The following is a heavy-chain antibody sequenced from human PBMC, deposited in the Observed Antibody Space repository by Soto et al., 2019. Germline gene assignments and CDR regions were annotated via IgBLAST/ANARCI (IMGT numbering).Heavy chain of an antibody. D-gene: IGHD3-10*02. CDR3: ARRSQLAAVRGIDY. V-gene: IGHV4-39*01. Sequence: PSETLSLTCTVSGGSISSSGYYWGWIRQPPGKGLEWIGIIYYSGSTYYSPSLRSRVTISVDTSKNQFSLKLSSVTAADTAVYYCARRSQLAAVRGIDYWGQGTLVTVSS. CDR1: GGSISSSGYY. J-gene: IGHJ4*02. CDR2: IYYSGST.